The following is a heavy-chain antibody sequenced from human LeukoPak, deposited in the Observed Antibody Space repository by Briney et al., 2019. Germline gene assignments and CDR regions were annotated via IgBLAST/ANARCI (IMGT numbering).Heavy chain of an antibody. D-gene: IGHD1-26*01. J-gene: IGHJ6*02. CDR1: GFTLSDYW. CDR3: ARERWERLLGAPTTSYFYCGLDV. V-gene: IGHV3-7*05. Sequence: PGGSLGLSCVASGFTLSDYWMNWVRQTSEKGLEWVAIIKVDGSGKYYVDSVKGRFTISGDSAENSLYLQMDSLRAEDTAVYYCARERWERLLGAPTTSYFYCGLDVWGQGTTVTVSS. CDR2: IKVDGSGK.